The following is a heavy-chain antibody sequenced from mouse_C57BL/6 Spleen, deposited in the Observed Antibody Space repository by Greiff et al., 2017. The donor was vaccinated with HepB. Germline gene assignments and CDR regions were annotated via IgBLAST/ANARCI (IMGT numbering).Heavy chain of an antibody. CDR2: IYPGGGYT. J-gene: IGHJ1*03. Sequence: QVQLQQSGAELVRPGTSVKMSCKASGYTFTNYWIGWAKQRPGHGLEWIGDIYPGGGYTNYNEKFKGKATLTADKSSSTAYMQFSSLTSEDSAIYYCARGGAYDGYFYWYFDVWGTGTTVTVSS. D-gene: IGHD2-3*01. V-gene: IGHV1-63*01. CDR1: GYTFTNYW. CDR3: ARGGAYDGYFYWYFDV.